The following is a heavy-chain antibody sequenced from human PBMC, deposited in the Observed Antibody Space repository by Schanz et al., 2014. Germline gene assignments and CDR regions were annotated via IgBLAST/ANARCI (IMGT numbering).Heavy chain of an antibody. J-gene: IGHJ4*02. CDR1: GFTFNNFN. CDR3: AKDHPSSGWPAFDV. CDR2: ITRQGTT. V-gene: IGHV3-21*04. D-gene: IGHD6-19*01. Sequence: VQLVESGGGLVKPGGSLRLSCAASGFTFNNFNMNWVRQAPGRGLEWVSGITRQGTTYYADFVKGRFSISRDLSSNTLYLQMNSLRADDSAIYYCAKDHPSSGWPAFDVWGQGTQVTVSS.